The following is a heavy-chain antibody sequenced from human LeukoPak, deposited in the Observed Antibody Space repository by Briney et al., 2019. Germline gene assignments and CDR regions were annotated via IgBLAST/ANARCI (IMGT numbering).Heavy chain of an antibody. D-gene: IGHD1-26*01. CDR3: ARDGSFDY. CDR2: IYYSGST. V-gene: IGHV4-59*12. Sequence: SETLSLTCTVFGGSISSYYWSWIRQPPGKGLEYIGYIYYSGSTNYNPSLKSRVTMSVDTSKNQFSLKLSSVTAADTAVYYCARDGSFDYWGQGTLVTVSS. J-gene: IGHJ4*02. CDR1: GGSISSYY.